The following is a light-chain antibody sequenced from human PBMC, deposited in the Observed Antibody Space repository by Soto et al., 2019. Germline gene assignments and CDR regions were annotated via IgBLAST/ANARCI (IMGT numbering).Light chain of an antibody. CDR2: AAS. CDR1: QSISSY. J-gene: IGKJ2*01. V-gene: IGKV1-39*01. CDR3: QQTFSAPVT. Sequence: DIQMTQSPSSLSASVGGRVTITCRASQSISSYLNWYQQKPGEAPKILIYAASTLQSGVPSRFSGRGSGPDFSLTISSLQPEDFATYYCQQTFSAPVTFGQGTRLEIK.